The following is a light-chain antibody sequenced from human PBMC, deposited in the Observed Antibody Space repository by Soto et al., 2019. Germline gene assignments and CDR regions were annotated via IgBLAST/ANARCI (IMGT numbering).Light chain of an antibody. CDR1: QTVRSNH. CDR2: GAS. J-gene: IGKJ1*01. CDR3: KQYGRSPLT. V-gene: IGKV3-20*01. Sequence: EIVLTQSPGTLSLSPGERATLSCRASQTVRSNHLAWYQQKPGQAPRLLISGASARPTGIPVRFSGGGSGTDFTLTISRLETEDFAVYYCKQYGRSPLTFGKGTKVEIK.